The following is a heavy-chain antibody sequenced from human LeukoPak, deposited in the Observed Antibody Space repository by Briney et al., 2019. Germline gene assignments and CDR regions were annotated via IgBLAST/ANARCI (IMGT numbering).Heavy chain of an antibody. Sequence: SVKVSCKASGGTXSNYAISWVRQAPGQGLEWMGEIIPIFGTANYAQKFQDRVTITADEPTSTAYMELSSLRSEDTAVYYCARGHAGGYSGSYYGYWGQGTLVTVSS. CDR3: ARGHAGGYSGSYYGY. CDR1: GGTXSNYA. D-gene: IGHD1-26*01. CDR2: IIPIFGTA. V-gene: IGHV1-69*13. J-gene: IGHJ4*02.